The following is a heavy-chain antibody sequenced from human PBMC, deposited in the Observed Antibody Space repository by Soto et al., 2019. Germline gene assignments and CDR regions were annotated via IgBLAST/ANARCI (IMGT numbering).Heavy chain of an antibody. D-gene: IGHD2-2*01. J-gene: IGHJ3*02. V-gene: IGHV4-31*03. CDR2: IYYSGST. CDR3: ARAPVVPAAPSGAFDI. CDR1: GGSISSGGYY. Sequence: QVQLQESGPGLVKPSQTLSLTCTVSGGSISSGGYYWSWIRQHPGKGLEWIGYIYYSGSTYYNPSLKSRVTISVDTSKNQFSLKLSSVTAEDTAVYYCARAPVVPAAPSGAFDIWGQGTMVTFSS.